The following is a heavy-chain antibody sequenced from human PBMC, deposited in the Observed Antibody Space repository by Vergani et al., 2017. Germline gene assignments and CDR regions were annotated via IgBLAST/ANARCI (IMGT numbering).Heavy chain of an antibody. CDR3: ARDHLSXGGQRLPPLGAFDI. CDR2: ISSSSSYI. CDR1: GFTFSSYS. D-gene: IGHD6-19*01. Sequence: EVQLVESGGGLVKPGGSLRLSCAASGFTFSSYSMNWVRQAPGKGLEWVSSISSSSSYIYYADSVKGRFTISRDNAKNSLYLQMNSLRAEDTAVYYCARDHLSXGGQRLPPLGAFDIWGQGTMVTVSS. V-gene: IGHV3-21*01. J-gene: IGHJ3*02.